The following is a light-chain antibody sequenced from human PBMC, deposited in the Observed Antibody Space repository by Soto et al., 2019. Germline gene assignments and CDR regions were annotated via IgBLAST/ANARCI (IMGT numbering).Light chain of an antibody. CDR1: QSINNW. V-gene: IGKV1-5*03. CDR2: KAS. Sequence: DIQMTQSPSTLSASVGDRVTITCRASQSINNWLAWYQQKPGKAPKLLIYKASSLESGVPSRFSGSGSGTEFSLTISSLQLDDFATYYCQLAFTFGPGTKVDIK. CDR3: QLAFT. J-gene: IGKJ3*01.